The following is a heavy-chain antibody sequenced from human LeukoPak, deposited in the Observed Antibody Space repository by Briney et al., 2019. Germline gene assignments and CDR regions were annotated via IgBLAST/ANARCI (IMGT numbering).Heavy chain of an antibody. D-gene: IGHD6-6*01. Sequence: SQSLSLTCAISGDSVSTNSAAWNWIRQSPSRGLEWLGRTYYRSKWYNDYAVAVKSRMSINPDTSKNQFSLHLNSVPLEDTAVYYCAREYSSSFDYWGQGTLVTVSS. V-gene: IGHV6-1*01. CDR2: TYYRSKWYN. J-gene: IGHJ4*02. CDR1: GDSVSTNSAA. CDR3: AREYSSSFDY.